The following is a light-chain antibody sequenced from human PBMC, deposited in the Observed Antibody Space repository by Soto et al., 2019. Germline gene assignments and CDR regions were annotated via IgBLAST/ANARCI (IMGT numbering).Light chain of an antibody. CDR3: QQFGSSSWT. CDR1: QSVSRDH. Sequence: EIVLTQSPGTLSLSPGERATLSWRASQSVSRDHLAWYQQKPGQTPRLLIYGASSRATGIPDRFSGSGSETDFTLTISRLEPEDFAVYYCQQFGSSSWTFGQGTKVDIK. V-gene: IGKV3-20*01. CDR2: GAS. J-gene: IGKJ1*01.